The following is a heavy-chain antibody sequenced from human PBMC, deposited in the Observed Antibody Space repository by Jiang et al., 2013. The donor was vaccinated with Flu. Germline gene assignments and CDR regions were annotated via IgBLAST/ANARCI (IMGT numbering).Heavy chain of an antibody. CDR2: ISSSSSYT. Sequence: LESGGGLVKPGGSLRLSCAASGFTFSDYYMSWIRQAPGKGLEWVSYISSSSSYTNYADSVKGRFTISRDNAKNSLYLQMNSLRAEDTAVYYCARDLGRAGYYYRGVDYWGQGTLVTVSS. D-gene: IGHD3-3*01. CDR3: ARDLGRAGYYYRGVDY. CDR1: GFTFSDYY. J-gene: IGHJ4*02. V-gene: IGHV3-11*05.